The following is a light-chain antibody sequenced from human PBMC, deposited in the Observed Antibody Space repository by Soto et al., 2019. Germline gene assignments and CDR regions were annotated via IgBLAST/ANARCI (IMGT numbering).Light chain of an antibody. V-gene: IGLV1-44*01. J-gene: IGLJ2*01. CDR1: SSTFASNT. Sequence: QSVLTQPPSVSGTPGQRVTISCSGSSSTFASNTVNWYQQLPGTAPNLLIYSNNQRPSGVPARFSGSKSGTSASLAISGLQSEDEADYYCAAWDDSLNCVVFGGGTKLTVL. CDR2: SNN. CDR3: AAWDDSLNCVV.